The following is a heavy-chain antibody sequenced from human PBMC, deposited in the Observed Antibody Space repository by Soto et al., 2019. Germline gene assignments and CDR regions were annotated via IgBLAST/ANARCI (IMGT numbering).Heavy chain of an antibody. Sequence: SETLSLTCSVSGGSVSYNSYYWGWIRQPPGKGLEWVGGIFYTGTTYYSPSLKDRVSISVDTSKNSFSLNLTSVTAAGTAVYFCARLVVVAPVANVWGQGALVTVSS. CDR1: GGSVSYNSYY. CDR3: ARLVVVAPVANV. V-gene: IGHV4-39*01. J-gene: IGHJ4*02. CDR2: IFYTGTT. D-gene: IGHD2-21*01.